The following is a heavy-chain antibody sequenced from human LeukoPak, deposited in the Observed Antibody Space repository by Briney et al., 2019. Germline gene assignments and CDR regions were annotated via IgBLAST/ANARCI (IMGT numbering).Heavy chain of an antibody. D-gene: IGHD3-3*01. CDR1: GYSFTSYW. Sequence: GESLKISCKGSGYSFTSYWIGWVRQMPGKGLEWMGIIYPSDSDTTYSPSFQGQVTISADKSISTAYLQWSSLNASDTAIYYCARRGVFLGDAFDIWGQGTMVTVAS. CDR3: ARRGVFLGDAFDI. CDR2: IYPSDSDT. J-gene: IGHJ3*02. V-gene: IGHV5-51*01.